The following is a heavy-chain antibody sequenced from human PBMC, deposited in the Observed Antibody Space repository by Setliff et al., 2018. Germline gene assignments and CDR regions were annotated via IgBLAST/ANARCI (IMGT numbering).Heavy chain of an antibody. V-gene: IGHV1-46*01. D-gene: IGHD3-22*01. CDR2: INPSSGRT. CDR3: ARDVFPYHYEGAFDI. Sequence: RASVKVSCKASGYTSTSHYMHWVRQAPGLGLEWMGTINPSSGRTSYAQKFQGRVTMTRDTSTSTVYMDMSSLRSEDTAVYYCARDVFPYHYEGAFDIWGQGTMVTVSS. J-gene: IGHJ3*02. CDR1: GYTSTSHY.